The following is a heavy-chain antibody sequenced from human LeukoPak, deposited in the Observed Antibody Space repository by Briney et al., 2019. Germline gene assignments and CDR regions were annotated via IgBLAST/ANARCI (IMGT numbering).Heavy chain of an antibody. CDR1: GYSFTGHY. J-gene: IGHJ6*03. CDR3: ARMSVYYYMDV. V-gene: IGHV1-2*02. CDR2: INPNSGGT. Sequence: ASVKVSCTASGYSFTGHYMHWVRQAPGQGLEWMGWINPNSGGTNYAQMFQGRVTMTGDTSISTAYMELTRLSSDDTAVYYCARMSVYYYMDVWGKGTTVTVSS.